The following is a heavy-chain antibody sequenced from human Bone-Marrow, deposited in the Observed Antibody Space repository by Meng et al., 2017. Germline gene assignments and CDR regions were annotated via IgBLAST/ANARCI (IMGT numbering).Heavy chain of an antibody. D-gene: IGHD3-22*01. Sequence: GGSLRLSCAASGFTFSSYTMSWVRQAPGKGLEWVSVISASDGNTYYVDSVKGRFTISRDNSKNTLYLQMNSLRAEDTAVYYCARDRGYYYDSSGYYRDYWGQGTLVTVSS. J-gene: IGHJ4*02. V-gene: IGHV3-23*01. CDR1: GFTFSSYT. CDR2: ISASDGNT. CDR3: ARDRGYYYDSSGYYRDY.